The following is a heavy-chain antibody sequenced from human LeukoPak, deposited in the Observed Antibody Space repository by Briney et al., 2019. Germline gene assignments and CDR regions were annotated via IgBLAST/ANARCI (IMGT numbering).Heavy chain of an antibody. Sequence: PGGSLRLSCAASGFTFSSYGMHWVRRAPGKGLEWVAFIRYDGSNKYYADSVKGRFTISRDNSKNTLYLQMNSLRAEDTAVYYCAKDHDYSGSYLDYWGQGTLVTVSS. J-gene: IGHJ4*02. CDR1: GFTFSSYG. D-gene: IGHD1-26*01. V-gene: IGHV3-30*02. CDR3: AKDHDYSGSYLDY. CDR2: IRYDGSNK.